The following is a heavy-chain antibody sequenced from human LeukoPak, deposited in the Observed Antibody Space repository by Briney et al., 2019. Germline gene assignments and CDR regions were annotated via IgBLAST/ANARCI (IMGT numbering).Heavy chain of an antibody. CDR2: VNLQGST. D-gene: IGHD3-16*01. CDR3: ARHSWGLPPAEYFQH. CDR1: GGSITSTNY. Sequence: SETLSLTCGVSGGSITSTNYWTWVRQPPGKGLEWIGEVNLQGSTNYNPSLMGRVAISVDMSENHISLQLTSVTAADTAVYYCARHSWGLPPAEYFQHWGQGTLVTVSS. J-gene: IGHJ1*01. V-gene: IGHV4-4*02.